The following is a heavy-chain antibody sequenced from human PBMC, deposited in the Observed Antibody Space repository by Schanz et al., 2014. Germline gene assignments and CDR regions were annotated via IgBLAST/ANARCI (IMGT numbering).Heavy chain of an antibody. CDR2: IRYDGSNQ. CDR1: GFTFTNLG. D-gene: IGHD3-22*01. V-gene: IGHV3-30*02. J-gene: IGHJ4*02. Sequence: QVQLVESGGGVVQPWGSLRLSCAASGFTFTNLGMHWVRRAPGKGLEWVAFIRYDGSNQYYADSVKGRFTISRDNSKNTLYLQMSSLRAEDTAVYYCAKVWGSDYFYPFAYWGQGTLVTVSS. CDR3: AKVWGSDYFYPFAY.